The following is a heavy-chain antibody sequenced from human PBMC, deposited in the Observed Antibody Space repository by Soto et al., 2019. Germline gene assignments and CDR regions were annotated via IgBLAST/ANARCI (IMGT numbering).Heavy chain of an antibody. Sequence: EVQLVESGGGLVQPGGSLRLSCAASGITCSSYWMHWVRQAPGKGLVWVSRIKSDGSSTSYADSVKGRFTISRDNAKNTLYLQMNSLRAEDTAVYYCAREACSGGNCFYFGPDYWGQGTLVTVSS. D-gene: IGHD2-15*01. CDR1: GITCSSYW. V-gene: IGHV3-74*01. CDR2: IKSDGSST. CDR3: AREACSGGNCFYFGPDY. J-gene: IGHJ4*02.